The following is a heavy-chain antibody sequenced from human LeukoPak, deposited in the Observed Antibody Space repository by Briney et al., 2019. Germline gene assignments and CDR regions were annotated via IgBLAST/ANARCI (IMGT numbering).Heavy chain of an antibody. CDR1: GYTFTGYY. V-gene: IGHV1-2*02. D-gene: IGHD6-13*01. Sequence: ASVKVSCKASGYTFTGYYMHWVRQAPGQGLEWMGWINPNSGGTNYVQKFQGRVTMTRDTSISTAYMELSRLRSDDTAVYYCARVSSSWYEGPSSFTYYYYMDVWGKGTTVTVSS. J-gene: IGHJ6*03. CDR3: ARVSSSWYEGPSSFTYYYYMDV. CDR2: INPNSGGT.